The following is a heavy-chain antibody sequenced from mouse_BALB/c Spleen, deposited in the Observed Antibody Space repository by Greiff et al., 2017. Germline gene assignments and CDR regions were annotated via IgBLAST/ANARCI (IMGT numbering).Heavy chain of an antibody. J-gene: IGHJ4*01. CDR3: ARDSYAMDY. CDR2: ISDGGSYT. CDR1: GFTFSDYY. V-gene: IGHV5-4*02. Sequence: DVQLVESGGGLVKPGGSLKLSCAASGFTFSDYYMYWVRQTPEKRLEWVATISDGGSYTYYPDSVKGRFTISRDNAKNNLYLQMSSLKSEDTAMYYCARDSYAMDYWGQGTSVTVSS.